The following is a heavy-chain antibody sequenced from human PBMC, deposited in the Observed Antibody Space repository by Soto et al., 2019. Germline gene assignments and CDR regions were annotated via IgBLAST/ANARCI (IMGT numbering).Heavy chain of an antibody. CDR2: IWYDGSNK. D-gene: IGHD3-9*01. CDR1: GFTFSSYG. CDR3: ARETYDIFTGYSYNWFDP. J-gene: IGHJ5*02. V-gene: IGHV3-33*01. Sequence: GGSLRLSCASSGFTFSSYGMHWVRQAPGKGLEWVAVIWYDGSNKYYADSVKGRFTISRDNSKNTLYLQVDSLRAEDTAVYYCARETYDIFTGYSYNWFDPWGQGTLVTVS.